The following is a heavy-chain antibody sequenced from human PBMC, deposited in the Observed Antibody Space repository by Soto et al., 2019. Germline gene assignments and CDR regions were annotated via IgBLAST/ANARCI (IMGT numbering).Heavy chain of an antibody. D-gene: IGHD3-9*01. J-gene: IGHJ4*02. CDR3: ADQTIGFDS. CDR1: GGTFSTYT. Sequence: VQLVQSGAEVKKPGSSVKVSCKASGGTFSTYTVSWVRQAPEQGFEWMGKIIPIVGVTHYAQHFQGRVTISADESTSTIYLELRSLTSDDTAVYYCADQTIGFDSWGQGTLVTVSS. V-gene: IGHV1-69*02. CDR2: IIPIVGVT.